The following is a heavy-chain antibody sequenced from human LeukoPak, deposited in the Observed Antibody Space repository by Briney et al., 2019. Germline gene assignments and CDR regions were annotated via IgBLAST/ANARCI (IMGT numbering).Heavy chain of an antibody. CDR1: GFTFSSYA. CDR3: AKYGWIYYMDV. J-gene: IGHJ6*03. D-gene: IGHD6-19*01. CDR2: TSGGGGST. V-gene: IGHV3-23*01. Sequence: AGGSLRLSCAASGFTFSSYAMSWVRQAPGKGLEWVSGTSGGGGSTYYADSVKGRFTISRDNSRNTLYLQMNSLRAEDTAVYHCAKYGWIYYMDVWGKGTTVTVSS.